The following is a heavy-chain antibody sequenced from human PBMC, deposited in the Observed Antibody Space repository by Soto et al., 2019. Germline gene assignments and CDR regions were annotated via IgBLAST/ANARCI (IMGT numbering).Heavy chain of an antibody. Sequence: SETLSLTCTVSGGSISSSSYYWGWIRQPPGKGLEWIGSIYYSGSTYYNPSLKSRVTISVDTSKNQFSLKLSSVTAADTAVYYCARATYGDYGPNYFDYWGQGTLVTVSS. J-gene: IGHJ4*02. CDR3: ARATYGDYGPNYFDY. V-gene: IGHV4-39*01. D-gene: IGHD4-17*01. CDR1: GGSISSSSYY. CDR2: IYYSGST.